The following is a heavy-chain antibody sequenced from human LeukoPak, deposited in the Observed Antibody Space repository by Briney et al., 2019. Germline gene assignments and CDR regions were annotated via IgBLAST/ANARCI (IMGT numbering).Heavy chain of an antibody. Sequence: PRASVKVSCKASGYTFTDYYMHWVRQAPGQGLEWMGRINPYSGGTNYAQKFQGRVTVTRDTSISTAYLDMSRLRSDDTAVYFCAKDLAFGEMVTNRGAFDIWGQGTMVTVSS. J-gene: IGHJ3*02. CDR2: INPYSGGT. V-gene: IGHV1-2*06. D-gene: IGHD5-24*01. CDR1: GYTFTDYY. CDR3: AKDLAFGEMVTNRGAFDI.